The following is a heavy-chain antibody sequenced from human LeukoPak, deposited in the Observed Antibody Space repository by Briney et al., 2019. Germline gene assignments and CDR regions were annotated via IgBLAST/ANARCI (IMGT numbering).Heavy chain of an antibody. V-gene: IGHV3-53*01. CDR1: GFTVSSNY. CDR2: IYSGGST. CDR3: ARVPATAGVYYFDY. Sequence: GRSLRLSCAASGFTVSSNYMSWVRQAPGKGLEWVSVIYSGGSTYYADSVKGRFTISRDNSKNTLYLQMNSLRAEDTAVYYCARVPATAGVYYFDYWGQGTLVTVSS. J-gene: IGHJ4*02. D-gene: IGHD5-24*01.